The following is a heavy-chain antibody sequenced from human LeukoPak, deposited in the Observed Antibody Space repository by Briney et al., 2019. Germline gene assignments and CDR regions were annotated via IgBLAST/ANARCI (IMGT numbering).Heavy chain of an antibody. V-gene: IGHV6-1*01. J-gene: IGHJ5*01. Sequence: SQTLSLTCAISGDSVSTNSATWTWLRQSPSRGLEWLGRTYYGSKWNNDYAVSMKSRITINPDTSKNQFSLQLNSVTPEDTAVYYCARLVGASWFDSWGQGTLVTVSS. D-gene: IGHD1-26*01. CDR3: ARLVGASWFDS. CDR1: GDSVSTNSAT. CDR2: TYYGSKWNN.